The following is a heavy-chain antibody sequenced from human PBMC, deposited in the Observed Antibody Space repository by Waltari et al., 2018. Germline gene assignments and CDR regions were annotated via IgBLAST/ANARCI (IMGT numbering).Heavy chain of an antibody. Sequence: QVQLVQSGAEVKKPGSSVKVYCKAYGGTFSSYAISWVRQAPGPGLEWMGGIIPIFGTANYAQKFQGRVTITTDESTGTAYMELSSLRSEYTAVYYCAWGYYDSSGYMLYYYYMDVWGKGTTVTVSS. CDR1: GGTFSSYA. D-gene: IGHD3-22*01. V-gene: IGHV1-69*05. CDR2: IIPIFGTA. J-gene: IGHJ6*03. CDR3: AWGYYDSSGYMLYYYYMDV.